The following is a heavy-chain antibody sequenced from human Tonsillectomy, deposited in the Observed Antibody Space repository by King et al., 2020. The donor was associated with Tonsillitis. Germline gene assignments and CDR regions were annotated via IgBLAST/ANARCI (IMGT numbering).Heavy chain of an antibody. J-gene: IGHJ5*02. CDR3: VRPFVAAGFDP. V-gene: IGHV5-51*03. D-gene: IGHD6-13*01. Sequence: QLVQSGAEVKKPGESLKISCKSSGYNFARFWIGWVRQMPGKGLEWMGFMFPGDSDTRYSPSFEGQVTMSVDKSISTAYLQWSSLKASDTAMYYCVRPFVAAGFDPWGQGTLVTVSS. CDR1: GYNFARFW. CDR2: MFPGDSDT.